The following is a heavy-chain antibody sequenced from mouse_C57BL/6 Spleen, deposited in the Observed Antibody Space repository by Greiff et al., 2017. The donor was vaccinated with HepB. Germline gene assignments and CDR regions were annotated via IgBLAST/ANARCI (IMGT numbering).Heavy chain of an antibody. J-gene: IGHJ1*03. V-gene: IGHV5-17*01. CDR3: ARGGNYWYFDV. CDR1: GFTFSDYG. Sequence: EVKLVESGGGLVKPGGSLKLSCAASGFTFSDYGMHWVLQAPEKGLEWVAYISSGSSTIYYADTVKGRFTISRDNAKNTLFLQMTSLSSEDTAMYYCARGGNYWYFDVWGTGTTVTVSS. CDR2: ISSGSSTI. D-gene: IGHD2-1*01.